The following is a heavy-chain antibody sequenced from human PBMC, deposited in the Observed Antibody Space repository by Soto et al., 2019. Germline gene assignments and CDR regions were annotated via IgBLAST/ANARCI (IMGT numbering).Heavy chain of an antibody. J-gene: IGHJ6*02. D-gene: IGHD3-3*01. Sequence: GGSLRLSCAASGFTFSNAWMSWVRQAPGKGLEWVGRIKSKTDGGTTDYAAPVKGRFTISRDDSKNTLYLQMNSLKTEDTAVYYCTGEIFGVVIIGYYYYAMDVWGQGTTVTVSS. CDR1: GFTFSNAW. CDR2: IKSKTDGGTT. V-gene: IGHV3-15*01. CDR3: TGEIFGVVIIGYYYYAMDV.